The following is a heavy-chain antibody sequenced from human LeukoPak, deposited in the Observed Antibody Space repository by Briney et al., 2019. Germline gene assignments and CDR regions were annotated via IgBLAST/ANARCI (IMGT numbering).Heavy chain of an antibody. CDR3: ARGRGRYSYGYQHGQYSGYDPLDY. CDR1: GGSFSGYY. Sequence: SETLSLTCAVYGGSFSGYYWSWIRQPPGRGLEWIGEITHSGSTNYNPSLKSRVTISVDTSKNQFSLKLSSVTAADTAVYYCARGRGRYSYGYQHGQYSGYDPLDYWGLGTLVTVSS. J-gene: IGHJ4*02. CDR2: ITHSGST. D-gene: IGHD5-18*01. V-gene: IGHV4-34*01.